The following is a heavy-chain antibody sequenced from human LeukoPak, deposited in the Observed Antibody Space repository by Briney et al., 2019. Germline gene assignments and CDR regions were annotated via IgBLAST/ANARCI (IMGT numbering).Heavy chain of an antibody. CDR1: GGSISSGSYY. J-gene: IGHJ4*02. CDR3: ARGFKGCSGGSCYSRSLGY. Sequence: SETLSLTCTVSGGSISSGSYYWSWIRQPAGKGLEWIGRIYTSGSTNYNPSLKSRVTISVDTSKNQFSLKLSSVTAADTAVYYCARGFKGCSGGSCYSRSLGYWGQGTLVTVSS. CDR2: IYTSGST. V-gene: IGHV4-61*02. D-gene: IGHD2-15*01.